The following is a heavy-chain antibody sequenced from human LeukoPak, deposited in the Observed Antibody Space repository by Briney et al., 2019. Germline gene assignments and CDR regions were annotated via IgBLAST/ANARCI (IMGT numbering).Heavy chain of an antibody. V-gene: IGHV3-23*01. D-gene: IGHD2-2*01. CDR3: AKEIRCSSTSCGSLDH. J-gene: IGHJ4*02. CDR2: ISGSGGST. CDR1: GFTFSSYA. Sequence: PGGSLRLSCAAPGFTFSSYAMSWVRQAPGKGLEWVSVISGSGGSTYYADSVKGRFSISRDNSKNTLYLQMNSLRAEDTAVYYCAKEIRCSSTSCGSLDHWGQGTLVTVSS.